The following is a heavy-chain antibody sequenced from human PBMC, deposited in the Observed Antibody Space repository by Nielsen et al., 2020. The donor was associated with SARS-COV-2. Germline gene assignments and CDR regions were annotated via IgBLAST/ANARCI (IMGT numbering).Heavy chain of an antibody. V-gene: IGHV3-11*03. CDR2: ISSSSSYT. CDR3: ARKYSSSGNLNWFDP. CDR1: GFTFSDYY. D-gene: IGHD6-13*01. J-gene: IGHJ5*02. Sequence: SCAASGFTFSDYYMSWIRQAPGKGLEWVSYISSSSSYTNYADSVKGRFTISRDNAKNSLYLQMNSLRAEDTAVYYCARKYSSSGNLNWFDPWGQGTLVTVSS.